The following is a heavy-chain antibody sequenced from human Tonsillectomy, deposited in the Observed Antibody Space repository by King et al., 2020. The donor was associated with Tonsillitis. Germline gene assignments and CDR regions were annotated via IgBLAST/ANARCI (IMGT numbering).Heavy chain of an antibody. CDR3: AREAMDRPAPNTDAFDI. V-gene: IGHV3-7*01. D-gene: IGHD5-18*01. Sequence: VQLVESGGGLVQPGGSLRLSCAASGFTFSSYWMSWVRQAPGKGLEWVANIKQDGSEKYYVDSVKGRFTISRDNAKNSLYLQMNSLRAEDTAVYYCAREAMDRPAPNTDAFDIWGQGTMVTVSS. CDR2: IKQDGSEK. CDR1: GFTFSSYW. J-gene: IGHJ3*02.